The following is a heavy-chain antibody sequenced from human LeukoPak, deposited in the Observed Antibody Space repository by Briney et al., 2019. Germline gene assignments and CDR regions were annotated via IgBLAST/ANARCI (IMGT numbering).Heavy chain of an antibody. V-gene: IGHV4-30-2*01. CDR2: IYHSGST. D-gene: IGHD3-3*01. CDR3: ARARLYDFWSGYPQYYFDY. Sequence: PSETLSLTCTVSGGSIRSSYYSWSWIRQPPGKGLEWIEYIYHSGSTYYNPSLKSRVTISVDRSKNQFSLKLSSVTAADTAVYYCARARLYDFWSGYPQYYFDYWGQGTLVTVSS. CDR1: GGSIRSSYYS. J-gene: IGHJ4*02.